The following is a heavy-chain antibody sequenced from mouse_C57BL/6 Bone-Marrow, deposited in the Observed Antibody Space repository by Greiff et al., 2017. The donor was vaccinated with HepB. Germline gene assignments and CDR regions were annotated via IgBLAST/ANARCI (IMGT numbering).Heavy chain of an antibody. CDR1: EYEFPSHD. CDR3: ARQVYYSNHKKRAY. CDR2: INSDGGST. J-gene: IGHJ3*01. D-gene: IGHD2-5*01. V-gene: IGHV5-2*01. Sequence: EVKLVESGGGLVQPGESLKLSCESNEYEFPSHDMSWVRKTPEKRLELVAAINSDGGSTYYPDTMERRFIISRDNTKKTLYLQMSSLRSEDTALYYCARQVYYSNHKKRAYWGQGTLVTVSA.